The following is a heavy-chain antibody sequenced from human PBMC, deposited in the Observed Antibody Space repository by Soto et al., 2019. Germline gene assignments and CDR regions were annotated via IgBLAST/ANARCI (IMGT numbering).Heavy chain of an antibody. J-gene: IGHJ6*03. CDR3: ARHNVSPGRKYTLNDRGYYYYYMDV. CDR2: IYYSGST. CDR1: GGSISSYY. Sequence: SETLSLTCTVSGGSISSYYWSWIRQPPGKGLEWIGYIYYSGSTNYNPSLKSRVTISVDTSKNQFSLKLSSVTAADTAVYYCARHNVSPGRKYTLNDRGYYYYYMDVWGKGTTVTVSS. V-gene: IGHV4-59*08. D-gene: IGHD1-20*01.